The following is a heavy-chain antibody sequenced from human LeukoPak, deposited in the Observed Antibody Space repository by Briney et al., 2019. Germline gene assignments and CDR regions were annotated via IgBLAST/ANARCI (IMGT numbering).Heavy chain of an antibody. Sequence: GGSLRLSCAASGFTFSSYVMNWVRQAPGKGLGWVSVISGGGGSTYYADSVKGRFTISRDNSKNTLFLRMNSLRAEDTAVYYCAKGGYCSSTSCYVGWFDPWGQGTLLTVSS. J-gene: IGHJ5*02. V-gene: IGHV3-23*01. CDR2: ISGGGGST. D-gene: IGHD2-2*01. CDR1: GFTFSSYV. CDR3: AKGGYCSSTSCYVGWFDP.